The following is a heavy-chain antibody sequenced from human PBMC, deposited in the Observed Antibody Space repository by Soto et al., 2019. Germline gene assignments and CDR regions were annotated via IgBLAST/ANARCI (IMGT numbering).Heavy chain of an antibody. J-gene: IGHJ4*02. CDR2: ISSGATNT. Sequence: GGSLRLSCVASGFNFSTYAMTWVRQAPGKGLEWLSSISSGATNTYYANSVKGRFTISRDNSKNTLYLQMNSLRPEDTAVYYCAKHRDYTRSWFDWWGQGTLVTVSS. CDR3: AKHRDYTRSWFDW. V-gene: IGHV3-23*01. D-gene: IGHD6-13*01. CDR1: GFNFSTYA.